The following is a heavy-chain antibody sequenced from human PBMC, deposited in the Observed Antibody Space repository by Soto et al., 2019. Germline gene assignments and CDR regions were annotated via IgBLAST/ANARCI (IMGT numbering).Heavy chain of an antibody. V-gene: IGHV3-30*18. CDR3: AKSTNSNGYYYYYGMDV. CDR2: ISYDGSNK. J-gene: IGHJ6*01. Sequence: QVQLVESGGGVVQPGRPLRLSCAASGFTFSSYGMHRARQAPGKGLEWVAVISYDGSNKYYADSVKGRFTISRDNSKTTLYLQMNSLRAEDTAVYYCAKSTNSNGYYYYYGMDVWGRGTTVTVSS. CDR1: GFTFSSYG. D-gene: IGHD4-4*01.